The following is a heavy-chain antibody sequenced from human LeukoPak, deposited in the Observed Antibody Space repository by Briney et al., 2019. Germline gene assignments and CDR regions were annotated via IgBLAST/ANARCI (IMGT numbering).Heavy chain of an antibody. CDR3: ARDPAVITGHFDY. CDR1: GFSFTTYW. J-gene: IGHJ4*02. D-gene: IGHD3-22*01. Sequence: GGSLRLSCAASGFSFTTYWMGWVRQAPGKGLEWVANIKQDGTEKYYVDSVKGRFTISRDNAKNSLYLQMNSLRAEDTAVYYCARDPAVITGHFDYWGQGTLVTVSS. V-gene: IGHV3-7*01. CDR2: IKQDGTEK.